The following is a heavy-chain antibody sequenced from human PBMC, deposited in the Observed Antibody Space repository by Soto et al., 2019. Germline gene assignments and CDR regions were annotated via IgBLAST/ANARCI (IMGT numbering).Heavy chain of an antibody. J-gene: IGHJ3*02. Sequence: QDHLVESGGGVVQPGRSLRLSCVASGFIFSGFDMHWVRQAPGKGLEWVSHIWYDGSNKYYADSVKGRFTSSRDNSKNTLYLQMNSLRAEDTAVYFCARGGEYNWKYAFDIWGQGTMVAVSS. CDR3: ARGGEYNWKYAFDI. CDR2: IWYDGSNK. V-gene: IGHV3-33*01. D-gene: IGHD1-7*01. CDR1: GFIFSGFD.